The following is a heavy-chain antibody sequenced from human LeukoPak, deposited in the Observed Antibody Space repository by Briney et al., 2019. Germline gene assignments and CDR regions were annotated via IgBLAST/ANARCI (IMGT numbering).Heavy chain of an antibody. Sequence: GGSLRLFCAASGFTFSSYWMHWVRQAPGKGLVWVSRIYSDGSSYTADSVKGRFTISRDNSKDTLYLQMNGLRAEDTAVYFCAKQSAGSAAWYSLHYDFWGQGTLVTVSS. V-gene: IGHV3-74*03. CDR2: IYSDGSSY. CDR3: AKQSAGSAAWYSLHYDF. CDR1: GFTFSSYW. J-gene: IGHJ4*02. D-gene: IGHD6-13*01.